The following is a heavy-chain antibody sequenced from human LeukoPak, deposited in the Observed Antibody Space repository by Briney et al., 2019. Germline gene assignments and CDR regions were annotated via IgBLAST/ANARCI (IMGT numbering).Heavy chain of an antibody. CDR3: AKGAFDY. CDR1: GFTFDDYA. V-gene: IGHV3-9*01. CDR2: ISWNSGSI. Sequence: PGGSLRLSCAASGFTFDDYAMHWVRQAPGKGLEWVSGISWNSGSIGYADSVKGRFTISRDNAKNSLYLQMNSLRAEDTAVYYCAKGAFDYWGQGTLVTVSS. J-gene: IGHJ4*02.